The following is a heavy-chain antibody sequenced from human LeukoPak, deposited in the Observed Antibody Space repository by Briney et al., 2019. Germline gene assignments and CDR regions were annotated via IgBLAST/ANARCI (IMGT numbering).Heavy chain of an antibody. CDR3: AKILDGYNEDY. V-gene: IGHV3-30*18. CDR1: GFTFSSYG. D-gene: IGHD5-24*01. CDR2: ISYDGSNK. J-gene: IGHJ4*02. Sequence: GGSLRLSCAVSGFTFSSYGMHWVRQAPGKGLEWVAVISYDGSNKYYADSVKGRFTISRDNSKNTLYLQMNSLRAEDTAVYYCAKILDGYNEDYWGQGTLVTVSS.